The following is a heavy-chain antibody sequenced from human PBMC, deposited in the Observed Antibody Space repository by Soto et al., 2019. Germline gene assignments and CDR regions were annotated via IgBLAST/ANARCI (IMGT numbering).Heavy chain of an antibody. Sequence: GGSLRLSCAAFGFTFSNYAMTWVRQGPGEGLEWVSTISGSGDSTFYADSVRDRFTISRDNSKNTMYLQMNSLRAEDTAVYFCAKVYRFQVVRSGNNRFDTWGLNALLTVSS. CDR3: AKVYRFQVVRSGNNRFDT. CDR2: ISGSGDST. D-gene: IGHD3-10*01. V-gene: IGHV3-23*01. CDR1: GFTFSNYA. J-gene: IGHJ5*02.